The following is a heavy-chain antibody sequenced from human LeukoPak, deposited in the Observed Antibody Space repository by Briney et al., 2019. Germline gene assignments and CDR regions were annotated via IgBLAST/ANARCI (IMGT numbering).Heavy chain of an antibody. CDR3: AKGLRIMITFGGVIAIDD. D-gene: IGHD3-16*02. Sequence: GRSLRLSCAASGFTFDDYAMHWVRQAPGKGLEWVSDISGSGGSTYYADSVKGRFTISRDNSKNTLYLQMNSLRAEDTAVYYCAKGLRIMITFGGVIAIDDWGQGTLVTVSS. J-gene: IGHJ4*02. CDR1: GFTFDDYA. CDR2: ISGSGGST. V-gene: IGHV3-23*01.